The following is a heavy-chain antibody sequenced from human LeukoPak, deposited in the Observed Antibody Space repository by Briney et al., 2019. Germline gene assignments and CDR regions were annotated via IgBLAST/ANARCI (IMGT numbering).Heavy chain of an antibody. CDR2: IYTSGNT. CDR1: GGSISGYY. V-gene: IGHV4-4*07. Sequence: PSETLSLTCTVSGGSISGYYWNWIRQPAGKGLEWIGRIYTSGNTNYNPSLKSRVTVSVDMSKNQFSLKLYSVTAADTAVYYCAQSYYDYVWGTYRENEYFQHWGQGTLVTVSS. J-gene: IGHJ1*01. CDR3: AQSYYDYVWGTYRENEYFQH. D-gene: IGHD3-16*02.